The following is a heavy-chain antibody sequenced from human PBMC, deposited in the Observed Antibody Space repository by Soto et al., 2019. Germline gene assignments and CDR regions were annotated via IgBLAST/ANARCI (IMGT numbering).Heavy chain of an antibody. D-gene: IGHD3-3*01. CDR1: GFAFISYT. V-gene: IGHV3-23*01. Sequence: LRLSCAASGFAFISYTMSWVRQAPGKGLDFVSAISGSGGSTYYADSVKGRYTNPRDNPKNTLYLQMNSLRAEDPPVYYCAIGEWLSTSSFNFWGKGTLATVSS. CDR2: ISGSGGST. J-gene: IGHJ1*01. CDR3: AIGEWLSTSSFNF.